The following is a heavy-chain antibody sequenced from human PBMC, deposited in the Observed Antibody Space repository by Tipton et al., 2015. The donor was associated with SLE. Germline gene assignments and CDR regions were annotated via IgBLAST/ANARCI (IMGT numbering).Heavy chain of an antibody. CDR2: IYDSGST. D-gene: IGHD3-22*01. CDR1: GGSISGHY. J-gene: IGHJ3*02. Sequence: LRLSCTVSGGSISGHYRSWIRQPPGKGLEWIGYIYDSGSTSYNPSLKSRVTISEDTSKQQFSLKLSSLSAADTAVYYCARGGTYYYDRGAFDIWGQGTMVTVSS. CDR3: ARGGTYYYDRGAFDI. V-gene: IGHV4-59*08.